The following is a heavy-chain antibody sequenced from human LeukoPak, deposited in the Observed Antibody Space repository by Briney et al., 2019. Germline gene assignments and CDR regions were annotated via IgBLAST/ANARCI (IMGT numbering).Heavy chain of an antibody. CDR3: ARAVDLADY. V-gene: IGHV3-7*01. J-gene: IGHJ4*02. CDR1: GFTFSDHW. Sequence: GGSLRLSCAASGFTFSDHWMSWVRQAPGKGLEWVANIRQDGSSIFFADSVKGRFTISRDNAKNSVFLQMDNLTPDDTAVYYCARAVDLADYWGQGTLVTVSS. CDR2: IRQDGSSI.